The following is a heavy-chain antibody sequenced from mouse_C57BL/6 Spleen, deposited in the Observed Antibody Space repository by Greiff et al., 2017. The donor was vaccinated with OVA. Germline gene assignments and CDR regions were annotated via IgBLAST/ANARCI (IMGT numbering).Heavy chain of an antibody. J-gene: IGHJ2*01. D-gene: IGHD1-1*01. CDR2: IDPETGGT. V-gene: IGHV1-15*01. CDR3: TRRDYYGSSYEGYYFDY. CDR1: GYTFTDYE. Sequence: QVQLQQSGAELVRPGASVTLSCKASGYTFTDYEMHWVKQTPVHGLEWIGAIDPETGGTAYNQKFKGKAILTADKSSSTAYMELRSLTSEDSAVYYCTRRDYYGSSYEGYYFDYWGQGTTLTVSS.